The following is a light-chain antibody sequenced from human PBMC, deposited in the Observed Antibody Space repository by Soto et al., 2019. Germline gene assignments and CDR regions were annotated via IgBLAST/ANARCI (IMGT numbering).Light chain of an antibody. J-gene: IGKJ2*01. V-gene: IGKV1-5*01. CDR3: QQYDSYPYT. Sequence: DIQMTQSPSTLSASVGDRVTITCRASQSIRSWLAWYQQKPGKAPKFLIYDASSLKSGVPSRFSGSASGTEFTLTISSLQPDDSATYYCQQYDSYPYTFGQGTKLEI. CDR1: QSIRSW. CDR2: DAS.